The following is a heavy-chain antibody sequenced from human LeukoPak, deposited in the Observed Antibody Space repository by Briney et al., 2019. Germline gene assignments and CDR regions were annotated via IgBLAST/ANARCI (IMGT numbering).Heavy chain of an antibody. Sequence: GESLRLSCAGSGFTFTNAGIHWVRLAAGKGLEWVSFISHDGTNKYYSDSVDGRFTVSRLNSQNTVYLQMTDLRPDDTATYYCASEDVDTGDFWGQGTLVTVSS. CDR1: GFTFTNAG. D-gene: IGHD5-18*01. CDR3: ASEDVDTGDF. J-gene: IGHJ4*02. CDR2: ISHDGTNK. V-gene: IGHV3-30*01.